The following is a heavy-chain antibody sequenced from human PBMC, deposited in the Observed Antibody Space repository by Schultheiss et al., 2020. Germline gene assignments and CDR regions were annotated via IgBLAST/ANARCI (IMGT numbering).Heavy chain of an antibody. D-gene: IGHD3-10*01. CDR1: GGSFSGYY. CDR3: ARSPPLLEPDDY. Sequence: SETLSLTCAVYGGSFSGYYWSWIRQPPGKGLEWIGRIYTSGSTYYNPSLKSRVTISVDTSKNQFSLKLSSVTAADTAVYYCARSPPLLEPDDYWGQGTLVTGSS. CDR2: IYTSGST. V-gene: IGHV4-59*10. J-gene: IGHJ4*02.